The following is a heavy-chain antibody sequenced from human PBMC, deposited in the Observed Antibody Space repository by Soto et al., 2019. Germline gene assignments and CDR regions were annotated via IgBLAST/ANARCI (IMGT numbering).Heavy chain of an antibody. D-gene: IGHD3-10*01. CDR1: GITFGSRA. CDR3: ARGSKDSYPGSRIFDF. J-gene: IGHJ4*02. Sequence: RSLRLSCVAPGITFGSRAMRWVRQAPGEGLEWVSTSTHTGGAAKYADSVRGRFTISRDNSKKTLSLQMSRLRADDSAVYFCARGSKDSYPGSRIFDFWGRGTLVTVSS. CDR2: STHTGGAA. V-gene: IGHV3-23*01.